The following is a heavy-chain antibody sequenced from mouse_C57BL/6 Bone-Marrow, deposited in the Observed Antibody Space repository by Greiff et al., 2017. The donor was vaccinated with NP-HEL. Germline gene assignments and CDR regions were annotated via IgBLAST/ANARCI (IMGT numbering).Heavy chain of an antibody. Sequence: VQLQQPGAELVKPGASVKLSCKASGYTFTSYWMQWVKQRPGQGLEWIGEIDPSDSYTNYNQKFKGKATLTVDTSSSTAYMQLSSLTSKDSAVYYCARSVVVEAMDYWGQGTSVTVSS. CDR2: IDPSDSYT. CDR3: ARSVVVEAMDY. J-gene: IGHJ4*01. CDR1: GYTFTSYW. D-gene: IGHD1-1*02. V-gene: IGHV1-50*01.